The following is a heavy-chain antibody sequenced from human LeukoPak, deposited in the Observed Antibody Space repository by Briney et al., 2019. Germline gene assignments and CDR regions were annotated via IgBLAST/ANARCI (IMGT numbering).Heavy chain of an antibody. V-gene: IGHV4-30-4*01. D-gene: IGHD3-10*01. CDR2: IYYSGST. CDR3: ARGLRLSRYYASGSYYIDF. CDR1: GGSISSGDYY. J-gene: IGHJ4*02. Sequence: SQTLSLTCTVSGGSISSGDYYWSWIRQPPGEGLEWIGYIYYSGSTYYNPSLKSRVTILVDTSNNQFSLKLTSVTAADTAVYYCARGLRLSRYYASGSYYIDFWGQGTLVTVSS.